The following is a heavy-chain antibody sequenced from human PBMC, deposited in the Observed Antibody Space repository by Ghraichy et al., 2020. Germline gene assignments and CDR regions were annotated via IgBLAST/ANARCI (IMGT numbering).Heavy chain of an antibody. D-gene: IGHD3-3*02. CDR2: IIPFLQIS. CDR1: GGSFSSHV. J-gene: IGHJ6*02. Sequence: SVKVSCKASGGSFSSHVFSWVRQAPGQGLEWMGRIIPFLQISNYAEKFQGRVTITADTSTNTAYLELWSLGSDDTAIYYCARTLGDYGMDVWGQGTTVTVSS. CDR3: ARTLGDYGMDV. V-gene: IGHV1-69*04.